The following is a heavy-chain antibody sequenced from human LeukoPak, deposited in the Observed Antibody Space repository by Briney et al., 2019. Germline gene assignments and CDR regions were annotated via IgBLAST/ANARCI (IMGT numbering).Heavy chain of an antibody. J-gene: IGHJ3*02. Sequence: KSGPTLVKPTQTLTLTCTFSGFSLSTRGVGVGWIRQPPGKALEWLAHLYWDDDKRYSPSLTSRLTITKVTSKNQVVLTMTNMDPVDTATYYCAHTGEQLRSFDWLSRGGPFDIWGQGTMVTVSS. CDR3: AHTGEQLRSFDWLSRGGPFDI. D-gene: IGHD3-9*01. CDR2: LYWDDDK. CDR1: GFSLSTRGVG. V-gene: IGHV2-5*02.